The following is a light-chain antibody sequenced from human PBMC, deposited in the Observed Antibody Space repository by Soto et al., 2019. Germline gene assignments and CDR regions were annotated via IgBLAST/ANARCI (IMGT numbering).Light chain of an antibody. CDR3: QQYGRSRWT. CDR1: QSVSSSY. J-gene: IGKJ1*01. CDR2: GAS. V-gene: IGKV3-20*01. Sequence: EIVLTQSPGTLSLSPGERATLSCRASQSVSSSYLAWYQQKPGQAPRLLIYGASSRATGIPDSFRGSGSGTDFTLTISRLEPEDFAVYYCQQYGRSRWTFGQGTKVEIK.